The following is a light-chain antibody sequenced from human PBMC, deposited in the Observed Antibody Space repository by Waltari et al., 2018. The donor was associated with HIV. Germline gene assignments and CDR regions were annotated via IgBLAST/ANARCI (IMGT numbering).Light chain of an antibody. Sequence: VSTQSPATLSLSPGDRATHSCRASPNVRTYLAWSQHKHGQSPRPLIHGASNRATGIPATFSVSGSGTDFTLTISSLEPEDFAVYYCQHRSNWPPGATFGGGTKVEIK. CDR1: PNVRTY. J-gene: IGKJ4*01. CDR2: GAS. CDR3: QHRSNWPPGAT. V-gene: IGKV3-11*01.